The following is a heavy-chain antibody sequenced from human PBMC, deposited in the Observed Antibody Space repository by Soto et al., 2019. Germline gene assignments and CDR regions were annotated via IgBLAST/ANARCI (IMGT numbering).Heavy chain of an antibody. V-gene: IGHV3-23*01. Sequence: GGSLRLSCAAPGFTFSSYEMHWVRKAPGKGLEWVSAISGSGGSTYYADSVKGRFTISRDNSKNTLYLQMNSLRAEDTAVYYCAKEYPLLLHGMDVWGQGTTVTVSS. CDR1: GFTFSSYE. CDR2: ISGSGGST. CDR3: AKEYPLLLHGMDV. J-gene: IGHJ6*02. D-gene: IGHD2-15*01.